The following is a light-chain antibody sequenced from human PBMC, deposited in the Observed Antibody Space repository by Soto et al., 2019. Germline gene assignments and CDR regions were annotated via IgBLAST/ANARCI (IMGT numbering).Light chain of an antibody. CDR3: QHVNLPYT. CDR1: QDLTNF. J-gene: IGKJ2*01. V-gene: IGKV1-33*01. CDR2: DTT. Sequence: DIQMTQSPTSLAASVGDRVTISCQASQDLTNFLNWYQQKPGEAPKLLIYDTTTLEEGVPSRFSGGGSGTDFTFTINGLQPEDAAIYSCQHVNLPYTFGQGTKLEIK.